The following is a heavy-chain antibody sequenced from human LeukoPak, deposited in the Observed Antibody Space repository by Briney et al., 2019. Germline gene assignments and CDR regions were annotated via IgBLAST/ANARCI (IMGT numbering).Heavy chain of an antibody. CDR3: AGQTGTTPNWFDP. D-gene: IGHD1-7*01. Sequence: AGGSLRLSCAASGFTASSNYMSWVRQAPGKGLEWVSVIYRSGSTYYADSVKGRFTISRDNSKNTLYLQMNSLRAEDTAVYYCAGQTGTTPNWFDPWGQGTLVTVSS. J-gene: IGHJ5*02. CDR1: GFTASSNY. V-gene: IGHV3-53*01. CDR2: IYRSGST.